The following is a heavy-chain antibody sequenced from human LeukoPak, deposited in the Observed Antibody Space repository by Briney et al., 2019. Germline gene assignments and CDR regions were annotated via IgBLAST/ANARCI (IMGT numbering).Heavy chain of an antibody. CDR1: GFTFSSYG. Sequence: GGSLRLSCAASGFTFSSYGMHWVRQAPGKGLEWVAFIRYDGSNKYYADSVKGRFTISRDNSKNTLYLQMNSLRAEDTAVYYCTTVRWGGAIELHYWGQGTLVTVSS. CDR3: TTVRWGGAIELHY. D-gene: IGHD2-21*01. J-gene: IGHJ4*02. V-gene: IGHV3-30*02. CDR2: IRYDGSNK.